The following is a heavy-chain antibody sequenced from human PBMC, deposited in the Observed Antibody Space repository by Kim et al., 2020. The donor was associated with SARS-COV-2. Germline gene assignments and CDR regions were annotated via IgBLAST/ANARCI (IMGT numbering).Heavy chain of an antibody. J-gene: IGHJ3*02. D-gene: IGHD2-2*02. V-gene: IGHV3-15*01. Sequence: GGSLRLSCAASGFTFSNAWMSWVRQAPGKGLELVGRIKSKTDGGTTDYAAPVKGRFTISRDDSKNTLYLQMNSLKTEDTAVYYCTTAMGYCSSTSCYSGAFDIWGQGTMVTVSS. CDR3: TTAMGYCSSTSCYSGAFDI. CDR1: GFTFSNAW. CDR2: IKSKTDGGTT.